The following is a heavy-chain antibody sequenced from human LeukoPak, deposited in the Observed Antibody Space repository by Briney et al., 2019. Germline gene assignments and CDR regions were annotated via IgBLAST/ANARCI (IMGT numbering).Heavy chain of an antibody. CDR3: ARGTGSLDY. V-gene: IGHV6-1*01. J-gene: IGHJ4*02. D-gene: IGHD1-26*01. CDR1: GDSVSSKSAS. CDR2: TYSRSKWFN. Sequence: SQTLSLTCAISGDSVSSKSASWNWVRQSPSRGLEWLGRTYSRSKWFNDSAVSVKSRMTINPDTSKNQFSLHPRFVTPDDTAVYYCARGTGSLDYWGQGTLVTVSS.